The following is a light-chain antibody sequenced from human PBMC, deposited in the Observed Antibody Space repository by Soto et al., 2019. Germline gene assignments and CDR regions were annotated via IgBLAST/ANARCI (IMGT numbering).Light chain of an antibody. CDR2: AVT. CDR3: CSYTGASTYV. J-gene: IGLJ1*01. CDR1: SGDVGGYNY. Sequence: QSALTQPASVSGSPGQSVTISCAGTSGDVGGYNYVSWYQQHPGKAPKLMIHAVTNRPSGVSNRFSGSKSGNTASLTISSLQAEDEADYYCCSYTGASTYVFRTGTKVTVL. V-gene: IGLV2-14*01.